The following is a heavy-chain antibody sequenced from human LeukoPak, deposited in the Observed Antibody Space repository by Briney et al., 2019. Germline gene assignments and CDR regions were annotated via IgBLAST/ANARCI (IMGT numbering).Heavy chain of an antibody. CDR2: IYYSGNT. CDR3: ARQTGSGLFILP. CDR1: GVSISSSNSY. D-gene: IGHD3/OR15-3a*01. Sequence: SKTLSLTCTVSGVSISSSNSYWGWIRQPPGKGLEWIGSIYYSGNTYYNASLKSQVSISIDTSKNQFSLRLTSVTAADTAVYYCARQTGSGLFILPGGQGTLVTVSS. J-gene: IGHJ4*02. V-gene: IGHV4-39*01.